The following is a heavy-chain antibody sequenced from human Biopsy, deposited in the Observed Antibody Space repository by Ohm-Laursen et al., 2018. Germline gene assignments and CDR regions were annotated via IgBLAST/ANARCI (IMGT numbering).Heavy chain of an antibody. Sequence: SVKVSCKAPGGTFSNYSVNWVRQAPGQGLEWLGGNIPILGTGNYAQKFQDRVTVAADTSTSTATMELRSLRSDDTAVYYCATKLTGYFHHWGQGTLVTVSS. CDR3: ATKLTGYFHH. D-gene: IGHD3-9*01. J-gene: IGHJ1*01. CDR2: NIPILGTG. V-gene: IGHV1-69*06. CDR1: GGTFSNYS.